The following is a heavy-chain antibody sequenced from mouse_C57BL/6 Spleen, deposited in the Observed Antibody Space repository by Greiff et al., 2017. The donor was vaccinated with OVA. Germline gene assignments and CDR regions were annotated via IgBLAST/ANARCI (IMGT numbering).Heavy chain of an antibody. J-gene: IGHJ3*01. D-gene: IGHD3-2*02. V-gene: IGHV1-72*01. CDR2: IDPNSGGT. CDR3: ARSDSSGYRAWFAY. Sequence: QVQLKQSGAELVKPGASVKLSCKASGYTFTSYWMHWVKQRPGRGLEWIGRIDPNSGGTKYNEKFKSKATLTVDKPSSTAYMQLSSLTSEDSAVYYCARSDSSGYRAWFAYWGQGTLVTVSA. CDR1: GYTFTSYW.